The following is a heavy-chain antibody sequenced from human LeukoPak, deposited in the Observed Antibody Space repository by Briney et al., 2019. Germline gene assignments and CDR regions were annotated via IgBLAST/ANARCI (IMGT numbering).Heavy chain of an antibody. Sequence: SETLSLTCRVYDGSFTDYNWSWIRQSPGKGLQWIAEIHHSGGTNYSPTLKSRVTLSVDTSKNQVSLNPRSVTAADTAVYYCVRNGYDSSGYYFWSDYRGQGTLVTVSS. CDR3: VRNGYDSSGYYFWSDY. J-gene: IGHJ4*02. V-gene: IGHV4-34*01. D-gene: IGHD3-22*01. CDR1: DGSFTDYN. CDR2: IHHSGGT.